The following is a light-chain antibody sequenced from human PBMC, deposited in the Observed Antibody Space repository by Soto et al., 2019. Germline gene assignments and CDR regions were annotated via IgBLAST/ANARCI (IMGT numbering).Light chain of an antibody. Sequence: DIQMTQSPSSLSASVGDRVTITCRASQSISSYLNWYQQKPGKAPKLLIYAASSLQSGVPSRFSGSGSGTEFTLTINSLQSEDFAIYYCQRYNNWPLTFGGGTKVESK. CDR3: QRYNNWPLT. V-gene: IGKV1-39*01. CDR1: QSISSY. J-gene: IGKJ4*01. CDR2: AAS.